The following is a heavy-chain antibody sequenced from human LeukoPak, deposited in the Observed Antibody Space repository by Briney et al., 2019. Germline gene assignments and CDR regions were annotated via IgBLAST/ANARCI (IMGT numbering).Heavy chain of an antibody. J-gene: IGHJ4*02. CDR3: AKDAYSGYDWYYFDY. CDR1: GFTFSSYA. CDR2: ISGSGGST. V-gene: IGHV3-23*01. Sequence: GGSLRLSCAASGFTFSSYAMSWVRQAPGKGLEWVSAISGSGGSTYYADSVRGRFTISRDNSKNTLYLQMNSLRAEDTAVYYCAKDAYSGYDWYYFDYWGQGTLVTVSS. D-gene: IGHD5-12*01.